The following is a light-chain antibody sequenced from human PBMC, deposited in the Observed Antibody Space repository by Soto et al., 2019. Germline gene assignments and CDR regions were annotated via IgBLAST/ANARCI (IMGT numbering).Light chain of an antibody. Sequence: EIVLTQSPGTLSLSPGERATLSCRASQSVSSSYLAWYQQKPGQAPRLLIYGASSRATGIPDRFSGSGSGTDFTLTISRLEPEDFAVYYCQRRANLPPWTFGQGTKVDIK. V-gene: IGKV3D-20*02. CDR2: GAS. CDR3: QRRANLPPWT. J-gene: IGKJ1*01. CDR1: QSVSSSY.